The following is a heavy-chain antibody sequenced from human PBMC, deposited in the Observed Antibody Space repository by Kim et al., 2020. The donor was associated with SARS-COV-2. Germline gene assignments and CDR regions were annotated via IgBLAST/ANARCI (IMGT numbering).Heavy chain of an antibody. J-gene: IGHJ4*02. CDR3: AKGSLWFGELTFDY. D-gene: IGHD3-10*01. Sequence: ADSVKGRFTISRDNSKNTLYLQMNSLRAEETAVYYCAKGSLWFGELTFDYWGQGTLVTVSS. V-gene: IGHV3-33*06.